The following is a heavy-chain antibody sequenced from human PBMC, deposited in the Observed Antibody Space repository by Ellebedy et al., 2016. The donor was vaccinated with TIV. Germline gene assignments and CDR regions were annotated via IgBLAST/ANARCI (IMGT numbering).Heavy chain of an antibody. CDR1: GFTFSSNW. V-gene: IGHV3-74*01. J-gene: IGHJ4*02. Sequence: GGSLRLSCVASGFTFSSNWMHWVRQGPGKGLVWVSRINSDGRSTTYADSVKGRFTISRDNSWNTLYLQMNSLTAEDTAVYYCARFANCGGACPSDYWGQGTLVTVSS. CDR3: ARFANCGGACPSDY. D-gene: IGHD2-21*02. CDR2: INSDGRST.